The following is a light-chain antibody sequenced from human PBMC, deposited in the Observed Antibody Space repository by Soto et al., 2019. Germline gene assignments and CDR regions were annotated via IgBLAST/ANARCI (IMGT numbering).Light chain of an antibody. J-gene: IGKJ5*01. CDR3: QQSDSLPIT. V-gene: IGKV1-33*01. Sequence: DIQMTQSPSSLSASVGDRVTIICRASQDISNYLNWYQQRPGKAPKLLIYDASNLERGVPSRFSGTRSGTHFTFAITSLQPEDVATYYCQQSDSLPITFGQGTRLEI. CDR1: QDISNY. CDR2: DAS.